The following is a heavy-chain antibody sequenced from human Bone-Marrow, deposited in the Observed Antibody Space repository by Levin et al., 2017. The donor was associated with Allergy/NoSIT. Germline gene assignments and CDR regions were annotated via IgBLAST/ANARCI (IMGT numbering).Heavy chain of an antibody. CDR3: AKDVVRYCSATNCFPNWFDP. CDR1: GFSFINYT. CDR2: ITRTSSHI. Sequence: GESLKISCAASGFSFINYTMNWVRQAPGKGLEWVSAITRTSSHIYYADSVKGRFTISRDNAKNSLYLQMNSLRAEDTAVYYCAKDVVRYCSATNCFPNWFDPWGQGTLVTVSS. V-gene: IGHV3-21*01. D-gene: IGHD2-15*01. J-gene: IGHJ5*02.